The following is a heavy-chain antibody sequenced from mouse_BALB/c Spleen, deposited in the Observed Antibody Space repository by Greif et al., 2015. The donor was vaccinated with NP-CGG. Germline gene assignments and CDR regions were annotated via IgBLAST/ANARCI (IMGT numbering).Heavy chain of an antibody. D-gene: IGHD2-3*01. CDR1: GFTFSDYY. CDR2: ISDGGSYT. CDR3: ARDTGDGYYGFDY. Sequence: EVKLVESGGGLVKPGGSLKLSCAASGFTFSDYYMYWVRQTPEKRLEWVATISDGGSYTYYPDSVKGRFTISRDNAKNNLYLQMSSLKSEDTAMYYCARDTGDGYYGFDYWGQGTTLTVSS. J-gene: IGHJ2*01. V-gene: IGHV5-4*02.